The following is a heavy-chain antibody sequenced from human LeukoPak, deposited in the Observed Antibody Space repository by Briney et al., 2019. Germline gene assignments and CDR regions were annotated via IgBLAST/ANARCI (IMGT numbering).Heavy chain of an antibody. CDR1: GGSFSGYY. V-gene: IGHV4-34*01. Sequence: SETLSLTCAVYGGSFSGYYWSWIRQPPGKGLEWIGEINHSGSTNYNPSLKSRVTISVDTSKNLFSLKLSSVTAADTAVYYCARFSWSLDPDGAFDIWGQGTMVTVSS. D-gene: IGHD6-13*01. CDR3: ARFSWSLDPDGAFDI. CDR2: INHSGST. J-gene: IGHJ3*02.